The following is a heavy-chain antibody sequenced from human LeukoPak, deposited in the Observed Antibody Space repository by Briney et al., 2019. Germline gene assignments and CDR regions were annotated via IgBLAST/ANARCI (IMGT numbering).Heavy chain of an antibody. Sequence: KPPETLSLTCTVSGGSISSHYRSWIRQPPGKGLEWIGYIYYSGSTNYNPSLKSRVTISVDTSKNQFSLRLSSVTAADTAVYYCARDAVTMGYYYYYMDVWGKGTTVTVSS. V-gene: IGHV4-59*11. J-gene: IGHJ6*03. D-gene: IGHD4-17*01. CDR1: GGSISSHY. CDR3: ARDAVTMGYYYYYMDV. CDR2: IYYSGST.